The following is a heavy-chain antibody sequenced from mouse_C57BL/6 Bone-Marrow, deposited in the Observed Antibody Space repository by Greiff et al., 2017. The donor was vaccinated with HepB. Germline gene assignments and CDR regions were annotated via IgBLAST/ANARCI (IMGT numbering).Heavy chain of an antibody. V-gene: IGHV2-9-1*01. D-gene: IGHD1-1*01. J-gene: IGHJ1*03. Sequence: VQRVESGPGLVAPSQSLSITCTVSGFSLTSYAISWVRQPPGKGLEWLGVIWTGGGTNYNSALKSRLSISKDNSKSQVFLKMNSLQTDDTARYYCARQDYYGSSYEYFDVWGTGTTVTVSS. CDR1: GFSLTSYA. CDR3: ARQDYYGSSYEYFDV. CDR2: IWTGGGT.